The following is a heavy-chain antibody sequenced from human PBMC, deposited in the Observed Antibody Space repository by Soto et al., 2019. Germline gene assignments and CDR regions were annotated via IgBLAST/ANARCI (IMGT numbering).Heavy chain of an antibody. D-gene: IGHD5-12*01. CDR2: ISSSSRYI. V-gene: IGHV3-21*01. CDR1: GFTFSSYS. Sequence: EVQLVESGGGLVKPGGSLRLSCAASGFTFSSYSMNWVRQAPGKGLEWVSSISSSSRYIYYADSVKGRFTISRDNAKNSLSLQMNSLSAEATAVYYCARGSVDIITTITPWCQGTLVTVSS. J-gene: IGHJ5*02. CDR3: ARGSVDIITTITP.